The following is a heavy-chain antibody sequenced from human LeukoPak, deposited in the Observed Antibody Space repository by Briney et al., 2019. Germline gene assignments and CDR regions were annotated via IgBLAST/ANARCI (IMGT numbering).Heavy chain of an antibody. CDR3: ARDRIVVVVAATKYNWFDP. CDR1: GYTFTSYG. CDR2: ISAYNGNT. Sequence: ASVKVSCKASGYTFTSYGISWVRQAPGQGLEWIGWISAYNGNTNYAQKLQGRVTMTTDTSTSTAYMELRSLRSDDTAVYYCARDRIVVVVAATKYNWFDPWGQGTLVTVSS. J-gene: IGHJ5*02. V-gene: IGHV1-18*01. D-gene: IGHD2-15*01.